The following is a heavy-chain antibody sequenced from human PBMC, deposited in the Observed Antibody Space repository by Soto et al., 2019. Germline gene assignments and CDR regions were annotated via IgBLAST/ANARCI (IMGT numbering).Heavy chain of an antibody. D-gene: IGHD3-22*01. J-gene: IGHJ4*02. V-gene: IGHV3-21*01. CDR3: ARDTTYYDSSGSLDY. CDR2: ISSSSSYI. CDR1: GFTFSSYS. Sequence: GGSLRLSCAASGFTFSSYSMNWVRQAPGKGLEWVSSISSSSSYIYYADSVKGRFTISRDNAKNSLYLQMNSLRAEDTAVYYCARDTTYYDSSGSLDYWGQGTLVTVSS.